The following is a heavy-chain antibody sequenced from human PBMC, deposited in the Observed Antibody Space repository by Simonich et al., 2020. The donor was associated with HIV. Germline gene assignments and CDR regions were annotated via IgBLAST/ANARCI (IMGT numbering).Heavy chain of an antibody. Sequence: QVQLQQWGAGLLKPSETLSLTCAVYGGSFSGYYWSWIRQPPGKGLEGIGEINHSGSTNSNPSLKSRVTISVDTSKNQFSLKLSSVTAADTAVYYCARGFYQRLYYFDYWGQGTLVTVSS. CDR1: GGSFSGYY. D-gene: IGHD2-2*01. CDR3: ARGFYQRLYYFDY. V-gene: IGHV4-34*01. CDR2: INHSGST. J-gene: IGHJ4*02.